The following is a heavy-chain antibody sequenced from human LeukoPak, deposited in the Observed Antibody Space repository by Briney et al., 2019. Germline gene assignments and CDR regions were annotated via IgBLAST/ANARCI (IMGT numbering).Heavy chain of an antibody. J-gene: IGHJ4*02. CDR1: GGSIRSTSSY. Sequence: SETLSLTCTVSGGSIRSTSSYWAWIRQPPGKGLEWIGSIYYSGSTYYNPSLKSRVTISVDTSKNQFSLKLSSVTAADTAVYYCVRMDSSSFPFDYWGQGTLVTVSS. V-gene: IGHV4-39*07. CDR3: VRMDSSSFPFDY. D-gene: IGHD6-13*01. CDR2: IYYSGST.